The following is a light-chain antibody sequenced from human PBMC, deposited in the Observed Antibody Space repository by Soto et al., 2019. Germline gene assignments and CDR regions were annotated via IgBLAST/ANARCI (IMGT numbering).Light chain of an antibody. Sequence: EIVLTKSPATLSLSPGERATLSCRASQSVSRYLAWYQQKPGQAPRLLIYDASSRAIGIPARFSGSGSGTDFTLTISSLEPEDFAVYYCQQRSNWPPGYTFGQGTKLEIK. CDR3: QQRSNWPPGYT. CDR1: QSVSRY. V-gene: IGKV3-11*01. CDR2: DAS. J-gene: IGKJ2*01.